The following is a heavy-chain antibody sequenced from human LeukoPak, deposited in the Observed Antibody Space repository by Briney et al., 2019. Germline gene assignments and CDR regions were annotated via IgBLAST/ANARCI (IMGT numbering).Heavy chain of an antibody. CDR1: GLTLSNSG. J-gene: IGHJ5*02. D-gene: IGHD2-2*02. CDR3: AKAGGDCTSSSCYSDWFNP. V-gene: IGHV3-33*06. CDR2: IWFDGSEI. Sequence: GGSLRLSCAASGLTLSNSGMHWVRQAPGKGLEWVAVIWFDGSEIYYADSVKGRFTISRDISKNTLFLQMNNVRAEDTAVYYCAKAGGDCTSSSCYSDWFNPWGQGTLVTVSS.